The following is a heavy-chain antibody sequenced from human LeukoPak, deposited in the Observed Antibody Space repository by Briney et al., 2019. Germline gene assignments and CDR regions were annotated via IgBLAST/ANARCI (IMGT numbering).Heavy chain of an antibody. CDR1: GDSITTYY. D-gene: IGHD3-22*01. Sequence: PSETLSLTCTVSGDSITTYYRSWIRQFPGKGLELIGFFYYRGSTNYNPSLKSRVSISLDTSKNQFSLKLSSVTAADTAVYYCARSLDSSGFYFGYYWGQGILVTVSS. J-gene: IGHJ4*02. V-gene: IGHV4-59*08. CDR2: FYYRGST. CDR3: ARSLDSSGFYFGYY.